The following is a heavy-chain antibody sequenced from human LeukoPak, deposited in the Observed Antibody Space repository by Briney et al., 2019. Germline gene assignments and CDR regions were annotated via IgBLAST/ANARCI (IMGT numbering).Heavy chain of an antibody. CDR3: ARRALEYDAFDI. Sequence: GGSLRLSCVVSGITLSNYGMSWVRQAPGKGLEWVSGISERGGSTNYADSVKGRFIISRDTSKNTVYLQMNSLRAEDTAVYYCARRALEYDAFDIWGQGTMVTVSS. D-gene: IGHD2/OR15-2a*01. CDR2: ISERGGST. J-gene: IGHJ3*02. CDR1: GITLSNYG. V-gene: IGHV3-23*01.